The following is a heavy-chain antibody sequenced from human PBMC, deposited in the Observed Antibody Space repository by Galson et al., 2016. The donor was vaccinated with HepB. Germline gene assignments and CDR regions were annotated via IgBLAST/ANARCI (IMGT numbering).Heavy chain of an antibody. V-gene: IGHV4-39*01. CDR1: GGSISSSSYY. D-gene: IGHD4-11*01. CDR3: ARHGYSNYGYYGLDV. J-gene: IGHJ6*02. CDR2: MYYSGST. Sequence: ETLSLTCTVSGGSISSSSYYWGWIRQPPGKGLEWIGSMYYSGSTYYNPSLESRVTISVDTSKNQFSLRLSSVTAADTAVYYCARHGYSNYGYYGLDVWGQGTTVTVSS.